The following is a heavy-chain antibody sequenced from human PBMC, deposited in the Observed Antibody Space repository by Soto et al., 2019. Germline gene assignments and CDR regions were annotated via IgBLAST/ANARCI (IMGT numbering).Heavy chain of an antibody. CDR1: GFTFSNYA. D-gene: IGHD3-22*01. CDR3: AKSRYSDSSGDGYDF. CDR2: IGGRATSA. J-gene: IGHJ4*02. Sequence: EVQLLESGGGLVQPGGSLRLSCAASGFTFSNYAMSWVRQAPGKGLEWVSGIGGRATSAYYADSVKGRFAISRDNSYNTLFLQLNSLSAEDTAVYYCAKSRYSDSSGDGYDFWGQGTLVSVSS. V-gene: IGHV3-23*01.